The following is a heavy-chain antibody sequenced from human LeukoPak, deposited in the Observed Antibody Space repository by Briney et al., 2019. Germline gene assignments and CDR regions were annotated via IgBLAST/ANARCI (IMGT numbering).Heavy chain of an antibody. D-gene: IGHD3-22*01. CDR3: ARDGSITMIVVTLDY. Sequence: PGGSLRLSCAASGFTFSSYGMHWVRQAPGKGLEWVAVIWYDGSNKYYADSVKGRFTISRDNSKNTLYLQMNSLRAEDTAVYYCARDGSITMIVVTLDYWGQGTLVTVSS. CDR1: GFTFSSYG. CDR2: IWYDGSNK. V-gene: IGHV3-33*08. J-gene: IGHJ4*02.